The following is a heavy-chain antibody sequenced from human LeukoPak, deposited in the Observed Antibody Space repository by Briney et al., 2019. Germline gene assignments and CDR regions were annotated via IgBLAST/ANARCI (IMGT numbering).Heavy chain of an antibody. D-gene: IGHD6-19*01. CDR1: GFTFSSYA. CDR2: IRYDGSNK. Sequence: GGSLRLSCAASGFTFSSYAMRWVRQAPGKGLEWVAVIRYDGSNKYYADSVKGRFTISRDHSKNTLYLQMKSLRAEDTAVYYCARELEIAVAGTLGYWGQGTLVTVSS. J-gene: IGHJ4*02. CDR3: ARELEIAVAGTLGY. V-gene: IGHV3-33*01.